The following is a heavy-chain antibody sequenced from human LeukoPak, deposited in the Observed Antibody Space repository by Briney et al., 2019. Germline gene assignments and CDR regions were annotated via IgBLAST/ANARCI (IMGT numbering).Heavy chain of an antibody. V-gene: IGHV3-53*04. Sequence: GGSLRLSCAASGFTFSSYSMSWVRQAPGMGLEWVSVIHSSGATYYADSVKGRFTMSRHNSNNTLHLQMNSLRPEDTAIYYCARALRTGTDYYYYYGMDVWGQGTTVTVSS. CDR1: GFTFSSYS. CDR3: ARALRTGTDYYYYYGMDV. J-gene: IGHJ6*02. CDR2: IHSSGAT. D-gene: IGHD1-1*01.